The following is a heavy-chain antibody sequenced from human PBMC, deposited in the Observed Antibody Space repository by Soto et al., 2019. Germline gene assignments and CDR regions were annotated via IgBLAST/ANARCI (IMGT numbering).Heavy chain of an antibody. J-gene: IGHJ5*02. CDR3: VGLWSGKRPPDL. V-gene: IGHV4-39*01. D-gene: IGHD2-21*01. Sequence: SETLSLTCSVSGGSVIDAYYFWGWIRRAPGENLERIGSMSHKGDSYYNPSLRSRVTMSVDTSKNQLSLKLSSVTAADKAVFYCVGLWSGKRPPDLWGKGTLVTVSP. CDR2: MSHKGDS. CDR1: GGSVIDAYYF.